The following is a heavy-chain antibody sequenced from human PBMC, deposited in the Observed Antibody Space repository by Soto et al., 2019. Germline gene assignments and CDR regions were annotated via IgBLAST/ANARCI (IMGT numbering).Heavy chain of an antibody. V-gene: IGHV1-69*08. CDR3: ARRRYCGYACYQKHYYGMDV. CDR1: GDTFSSYT. Sequence: QVQLVQSGAEVKKPGSSVKVSCRASGDTFSSYTVNWLRQAPGRGLEWMGRIIPVLGTTDYGQNFRGRVTITADKSRTTVDMELSSLRSGDTAVYYCARRRYCGYACYQKHYYGMDVWGQGTTVTVAS. D-gene: IGHD2-21*02. CDR2: IIPVLGTT. J-gene: IGHJ6*02.